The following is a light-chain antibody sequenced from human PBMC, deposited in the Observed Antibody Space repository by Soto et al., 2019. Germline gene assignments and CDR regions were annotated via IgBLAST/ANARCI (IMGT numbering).Light chain of an antibody. J-gene: IGLJ2*01. CDR2: DVS. V-gene: IGLV2-14*01. CDR3: SSYTSSSTLV. CDR1: SSDVGDYNY. Sequence: QSALTQPASVSGSPGQSITISCTGTSSDVGDYNYVSWYQQHPGKAPKLMIYDVSNRPSGVSNRFSGSKPGNTASLTVSGLQAEDEADYYCSSYTSSSTLVFGGGTKVTVL.